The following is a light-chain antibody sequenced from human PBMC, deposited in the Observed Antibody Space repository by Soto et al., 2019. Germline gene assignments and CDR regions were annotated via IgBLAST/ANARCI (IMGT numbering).Light chain of an antibody. CDR2: GAS. J-gene: IGKJ4*01. V-gene: IGKV1-12*01. Sequence: DIQMTQSPASVSASVGDRVTITCRASQGISDWLAWYQQKPGKAPKLLIYGASILQSGVPPRFSGSGSGTDLTLTIRSLQPEDFETYYCQQANSLSLTFGGGTKVDSK. CDR3: QQANSLSLT. CDR1: QGISDW.